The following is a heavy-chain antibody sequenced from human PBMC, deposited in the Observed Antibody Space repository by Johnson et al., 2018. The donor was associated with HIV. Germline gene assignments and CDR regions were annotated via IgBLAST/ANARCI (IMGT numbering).Heavy chain of an antibody. CDR1: GFTFSSYA. Sequence: QVQLVESGGGVVQPGRSLRLSCAASGFTFSSYAMHWVRQAPGKGLEWVAVISYDGSNKYYADSVKGRFTISRDNSKNTLYLQMNSLRAEDTAVYYCARRGWAQNAFDIWGQGTMVTVSS. V-gene: IGHV3-30*14. D-gene: IGHD1-26*01. J-gene: IGHJ3*02. CDR3: ARRGWAQNAFDI. CDR2: ISYDGSNK.